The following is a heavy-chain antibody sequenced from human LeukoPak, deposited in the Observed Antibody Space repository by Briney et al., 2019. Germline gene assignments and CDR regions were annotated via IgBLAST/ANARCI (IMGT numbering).Heavy chain of an antibody. CDR2: IYYSGST. D-gene: IGHD3-10*01. Sequence: SETLSLTCTVSGGSIRSYYWSWIRQPPGKGLEWIGYIYYSGSTNYNPSLKSRVTISVDTSKNQFSLKLSSVTAADTAVYYCARVLGERYYASGSYYGWGQGTLVTVSS. J-gene: IGHJ4*02. CDR1: GGSIRSYY. V-gene: IGHV4-59*08. CDR3: ARVLGERYYASGSYYG.